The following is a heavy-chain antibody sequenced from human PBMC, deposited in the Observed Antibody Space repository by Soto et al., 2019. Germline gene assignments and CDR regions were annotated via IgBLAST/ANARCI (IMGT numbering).Heavy chain of an antibody. D-gene: IGHD3-22*01. Sequence: EVQLLESGGGLVQPGGSLRLSCAASGFTFSSYAMSWVRQAPGKGLEWVSAISGSGGSTYYADSVKGRFTISRDNSKNTLYLQMNSLRAEDTAVYYCAKASITMIVVVITKNVLFDYWGQGTLVTVSS. CDR2: ISGSGGST. J-gene: IGHJ4*02. V-gene: IGHV3-23*01. CDR3: AKASITMIVVVITKNVLFDY. CDR1: GFTFSSYA.